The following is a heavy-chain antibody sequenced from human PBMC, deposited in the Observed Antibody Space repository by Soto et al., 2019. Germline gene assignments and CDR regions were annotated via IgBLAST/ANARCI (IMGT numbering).Heavy chain of an antibody. Sequence: VQLVESGGGVVQPGRSLRLSCAASGFTFSSYGMHWVRQAPGKGLEWVGRIRGRTNSYTTSYAASVKGRFSISRDDSQNTAYLQMTSLKSEDTAVYFCSREDEMGATDDALDIWGQGTMVTVSS. J-gene: IGHJ3*02. CDR2: IRGRTNSYTT. CDR3: SREDEMGATDDALDI. D-gene: IGHD2-15*01. V-gene: IGHV3-73*01. CDR1: GFTFSSYG.